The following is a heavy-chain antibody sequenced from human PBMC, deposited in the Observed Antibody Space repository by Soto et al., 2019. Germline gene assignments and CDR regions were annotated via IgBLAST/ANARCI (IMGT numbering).Heavy chain of an antibody. CDR1: GFTVSSNY. J-gene: IGHJ6*02. D-gene: IGHD6-19*01. CDR3: ARDRYSSGWGDYYYGMDV. Sequence: EVQLVESGGGLIQPGGSLRLSCAASGFTVSSNYMSWVRQAPGKGLEWVSVIYSGGSTYYADSVKGRFTISRDNSKNTLYLQMNSLRAEDTAVYYCARDRYSSGWGDYYYGMDVWGQGTTVTVSS. CDR2: IYSGGST. V-gene: IGHV3-53*01.